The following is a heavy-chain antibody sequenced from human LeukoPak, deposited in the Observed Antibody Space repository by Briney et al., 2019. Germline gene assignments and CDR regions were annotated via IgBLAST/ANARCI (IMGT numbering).Heavy chain of an antibody. CDR2: ISSSGSTI. J-gene: IGHJ4*02. D-gene: IGHD1-26*01. V-gene: IGHV3-48*03. CDR3: ARVLVGATDY. CDR1: GFTFSSYE. Sequence: GGSLRLSCAASGFTFSSYEMNWVRQAPGKGLEWVSYISSSGSTIYYADSVKGRFTISRDNAKNSLYLQMNSLRAEDTAVYYCARVLVGATDYWGQETLVTVSS.